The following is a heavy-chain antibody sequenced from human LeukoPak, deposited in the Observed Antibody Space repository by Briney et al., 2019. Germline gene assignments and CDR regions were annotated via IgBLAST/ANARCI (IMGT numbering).Heavy chain of an antibody. D-gene: IGHD2-2*03. CDR3: ARVSPHLGYCSSTSCYLDAFDI. Sequence: ASVKVSCKASGGTFSSYAISWVRQAPGQGLEWMGGIIPIFGTANYAQKFQGRVTITTDESTSTAYMELSSLRSEDTAVYYCARVSPHLGYCSSTSCYLDAFDIWGQGTMVTVSS. J-gene: IGHJ3*02. CDR1: GGTFSSYA. CDR2: IIPIFGTA. V-gene: IGHV1-69*05.